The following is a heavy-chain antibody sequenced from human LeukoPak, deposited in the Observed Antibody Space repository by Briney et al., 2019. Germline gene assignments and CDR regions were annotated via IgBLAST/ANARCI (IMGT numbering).Heavy chain of an antibody. V-gene: IGHV3-53*01. D-gene: IGHD4-17*01. Sequence: PGGSLRLSCAASGFTVSSNYKSWGRQAPGKWLNWVSIIYSGESTYYTDSVKGRFTISRDNSKNTLFLHMHSLRAEDTAVYYCARADGDYPLPFDYWGQGTLASVSS. CDR1: GFTVSSNY. CDR2: IYSGEST. CDR3: ARADGDYPLPFDY. J-gene: IGHJ4*02.